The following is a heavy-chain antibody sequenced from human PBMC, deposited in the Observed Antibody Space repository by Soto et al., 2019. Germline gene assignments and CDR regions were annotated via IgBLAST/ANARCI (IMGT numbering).Heavy chain of an antibody. CDR2: IYTSGST. Sequence: WETLSLTCTVSSGSISSYYWSWIRQPAGKGLEWIGRIYTSGSTNYNPSLKSRVTMSVDTSKNQFSLRLTSVTAADTAVYYCARDNNDFWSLYPLAFDYWGQGALVTVSS. V-gene: IGHV4-4*07. J-gene: IGHJ4*02. CDR1: SGSISSYY. CDR3: ARDNNDFWSLYPLAFDY. D-gene: IGHD3-3*01.